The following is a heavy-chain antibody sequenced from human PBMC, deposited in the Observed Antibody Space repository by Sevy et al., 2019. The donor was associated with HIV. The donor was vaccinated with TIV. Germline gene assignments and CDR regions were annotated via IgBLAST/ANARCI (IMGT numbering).Heavy chain of an antibody. CDR1: GSTFSRYW. Sequence: GGSLRLSCAASGSTFSRYWMHWVRQAPGKGLVWVSRINNDGSGTIYADSVKGRFTISRDNAKNTLYLQMHSLRAEDTAVYYCARGGIEHAHAFDIWGQGTLVTVSS. D-gene: IGHD2-15*01. V-gene: IGHV3-74*01. CDR2: INNDGSGT. CDR3: ARGGIEHAHAFDI. J-gene: IGHJ3*02.